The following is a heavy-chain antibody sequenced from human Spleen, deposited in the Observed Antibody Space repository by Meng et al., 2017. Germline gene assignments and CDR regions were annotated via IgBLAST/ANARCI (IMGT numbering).Heavy chain of an antibody. D-gene: IGHD6-19*01. J-gene: IGHJ5*02. Sequence: GESLKISCKGSGYSFTNYWIGWVRQMPGKGLEWMGVTYFGGSDTRYSPSFQGHVSISVDKSISTAYLQWSSLKAADTAMYYCATAVAHNWFDPWGQGTLVTVYS. CDR1: GYSFTNYW. CDR3: ATAVAHNWFDP. V-gene: IGHV5-51*01. CDR2: TYFGGSDT.